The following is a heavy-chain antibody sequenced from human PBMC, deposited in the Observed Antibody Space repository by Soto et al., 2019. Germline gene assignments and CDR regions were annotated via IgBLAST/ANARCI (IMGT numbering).Heavy chain of an antibody. V-gene: IGHV3-33*01. CDR3: ARRRSTVTTPWFYPGMEL. D-gene: IGHD4-17*01. CDR2: IFYDGSHK. CDR1: GFAFSDYG. J-gene: IGHJ6*02. Sequence: QVQLEESGGGVVQPGRSLRLSCTASGFAFSDYGMHWVRQAPGKGLEWVAIIFYDGSHKYYADSVKGRFTISRDNSRNPVELPKNRLGAEDQATYFCARRRSTVTTPWFYPGMELLGRGNTVTVFS.